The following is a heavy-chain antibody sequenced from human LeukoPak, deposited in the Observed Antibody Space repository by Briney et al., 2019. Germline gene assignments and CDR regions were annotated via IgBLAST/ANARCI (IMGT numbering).Heavy chain of an antibody. CDR1: GGSISSGDYY. V-gene: IGHV4-30-4*01. CDR2: IYYSGST. Sequence: PSETLSLTCTVSGGSISSGDYYWSWIRQPPGKGLEWIGYIYYSGSTYYNPPLKSRVTISVDTSKNQFSLKLSSVTAADTAVYYCARGLQIFNYFDYWGQGTLVTVSS. CDR3: ARGLQIFNYFDY. J-gene: IGHJ4*02.